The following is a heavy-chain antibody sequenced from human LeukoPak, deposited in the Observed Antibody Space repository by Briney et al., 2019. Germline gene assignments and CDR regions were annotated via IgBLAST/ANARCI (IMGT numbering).Heavy chain of an antibody. Sequence: GWSLGLSCAASGFTFSNSAMSWVRQAPGKGLESVSTLSGSGITTYYADSVKGRFTISRDNSKNTLYLQMNSLRAEDTAVYYCAKGIYSSGWSYFDYWGHGTPVTVSS. CDR2: LSGSGITT. V-gene: IGHV3-23*01. J-gene: IGHJ4*01. D-gene: IGHD6-19*01. CDR3: AKGIYSSGWSYFDY. CDR1: GFTFSNSA.